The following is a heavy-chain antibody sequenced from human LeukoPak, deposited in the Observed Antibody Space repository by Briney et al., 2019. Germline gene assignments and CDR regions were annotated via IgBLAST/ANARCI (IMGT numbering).Heavy chain of an antibody. Sequence: GGSLRLSCAASGFTFSSYAMSWVRQAPGKGLEWVSAISGSGGSTYYADSVKGRFTISRDNSKNTLYLQMNSLGAEDTAVYYCARAPLNFDWPYYFDYWGQGTLVTVSS. CDR1: GFTFSSYA. D-gene: IGHD3-9*01. J-gene: IGHJ4*02. V-gene: IGHV3-23*01. CDR2: ISGSGGST. CDR3: ARAPLNFDWPYYFDY.